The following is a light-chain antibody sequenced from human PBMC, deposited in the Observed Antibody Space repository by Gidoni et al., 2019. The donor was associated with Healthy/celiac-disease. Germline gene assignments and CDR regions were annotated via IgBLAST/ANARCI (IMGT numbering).Light chain of an antibody. CDR2: AAS. CDR1: QSISSY. CDR3: QQSYSTRCS. Sequence: DIQMTQSPSSLSASVGDRVTITCRASQSISSYLNWYQQKPGKAPKLLIYAASSLQSGVPSRFSGSGSETDFTLTISSLQPEDFATYYCQQSYSTRCSFGQGTKLEIK. V-gene: IGKV1-39*01. J-gene: IGKJ2*04.